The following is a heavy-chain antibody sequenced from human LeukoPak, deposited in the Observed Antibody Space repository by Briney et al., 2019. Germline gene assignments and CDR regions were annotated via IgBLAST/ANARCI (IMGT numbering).Heavy chain of an antibody. J-gene: IGHJ5*02. V-gene: IGHV1-46*01. CDR2: INPSGGST. CDR1: GYTFTSYY. D-gene: IGHD6-19*01. Sequence: ASVKVSCKASGYTFTSYYMHWVRQAPGQGLEWMGIINPSGGSTSYAQKFQGRVTMTRDTSTSTVYMELSSLRSEDTAVYYCARAVSHSSGRGHNWFDPWGQGTLVTVSS. CDR3: ARAVSHSSGRGHNWFDP.